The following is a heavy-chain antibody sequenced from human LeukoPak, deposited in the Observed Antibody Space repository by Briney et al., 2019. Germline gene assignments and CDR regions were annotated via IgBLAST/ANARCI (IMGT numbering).Heavy chain of an antibody. D-gene: IGHD4-17*01. CDR1: GFSFSTYW. V-gene: IGHV3-15*07. J-gene: IGHJ4*02. Sequence: GGSLRLSCAASGFSFSTYWMHWVRQAPGKGLVWVARIKRIIDGGTTDYAAPVKGRFTVSRDDSINTLYLQMSSRKTEDTAVYYCAAQGGSGDLRYWGQGTLVTVSS. CDR3: AAQGGSGDLRY. CDR2: IKRIIDGGTT.